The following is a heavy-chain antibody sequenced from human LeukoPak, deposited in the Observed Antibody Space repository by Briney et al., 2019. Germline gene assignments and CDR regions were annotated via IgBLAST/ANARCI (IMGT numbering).Heavy chain of an antibody. CDR2: INSDGSSR. CDR1: GFIFNNYW. J-gene: IGHJ4*02. V-gene: IGHV3-74*01. Sequence: SGGSLRLSCAASGFIFNNYWMHWVRQAPGKGLAWVSRINSDGSSRNYADSVKGRFTISRDNAKNTLYLQMDTMRVEDTAVYYCARHIVGEQNFDYWSQGTLVTVSS. D-gene: IGHD3-16*02. CDR3: ARHIVGEQNFDY.